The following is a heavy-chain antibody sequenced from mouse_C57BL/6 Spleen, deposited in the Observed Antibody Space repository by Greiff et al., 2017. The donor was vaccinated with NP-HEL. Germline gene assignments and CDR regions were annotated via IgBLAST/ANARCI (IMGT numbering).Heavy chain of an antibody. CDR3: ARVRGYPAWFAY. D-gene: IGHD2-2*01. Sequence: VQLKQSGPELVKPGASVKMSCKASGYTFTSYVMHWVKQKPGQGLEWIGYIYPYNDGTKYNEKFKGKATLTSDKSSSTAYMEPSSLTSEDSAVYYCARVRGYPAWFAYWGQGTLVTVSA. V-gene: IGHV1-14*01. J-gene: IGHJ3*01. CDR1: GYTFTSYV. CDR2: IYPYNDGT.